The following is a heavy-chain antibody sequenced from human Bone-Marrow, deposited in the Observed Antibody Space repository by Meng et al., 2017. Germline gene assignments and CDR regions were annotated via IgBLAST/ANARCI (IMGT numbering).Heavy chain of an antibody. V-gene: IGHV3-11*01. Sequence: VGLVGSGGGLVKPGGPLRLSCSGSGFTFSDYYRRWIRQAPGKGLEWVSYIRSSGSTIYYADSVKGRFTISRDNAKNSLYLQMNSLRAEDTAVYYCAREGSNGGGWLDFDYWGQGTLVTVSS. J-gene: IGHJ4*02. CDR2: IRSSGSTI. CDR1: GFTFSDYY. D-gene: IGHD6-19*01. CDR3: AREGSNGGGWLDFDY.